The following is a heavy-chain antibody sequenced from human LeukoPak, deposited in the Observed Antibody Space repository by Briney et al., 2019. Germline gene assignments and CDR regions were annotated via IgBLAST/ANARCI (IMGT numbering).Heavy chain of an antibody. D-gene: IGHD1-26*01. CDR3: ARHMNTGTFPLDV. Sequence: SETLSLTCTVSGGSISNYYWSWIRQPPGEGLEWIGYIYYNGNTNYNPSLKSRVTISVDTSKNQFSLKLSSVTAADTAVYFCARHMNTGTFPLDVWGQGTTVTVSS. CDR2: IYYNGNT. CDR1: GGSISNYY. V-gene: IGHV4-59*08. J-gene: IGHJ6*02.